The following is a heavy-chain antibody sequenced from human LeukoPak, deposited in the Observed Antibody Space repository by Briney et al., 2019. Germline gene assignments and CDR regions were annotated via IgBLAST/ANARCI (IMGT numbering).Heavy chain of an antibody. J-gene: IGHJ3*02. CDR1: GGSFSGYY. D-gene: IGHD6-13*01. Sequence: SETLSLTCAVYGGSFSGYYWSWIRQPPGKGLEWIGEINHSGGTNYNPSLKSRVTISVDTSKNQFSLKLSSVTAADTAVYYCGRYSSSLNAFDIWGQGTMVTVSS. V-gene: IGHV4-34*01. CDR2: INHSGGT. CDR3: GRYSSSLNAFDI.